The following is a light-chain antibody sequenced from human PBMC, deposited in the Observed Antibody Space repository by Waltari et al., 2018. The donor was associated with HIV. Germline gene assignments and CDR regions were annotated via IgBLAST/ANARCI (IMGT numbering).Light chain of an antibody. J-gene: IGLJ2*01. Sequence: QSVLTQPPSVSGTPGQRVTISCSGSSSNIGDNAVSWYQQFPGTAPKLLIYSNNQQPSGVPDRFSGSKSGTSASLAISGLQSEDEADYYCATLDDSLNGLVFGGGTKVTVL. CDR2: SNN. CDR1: SSNIGDNA. CDR3: ATLDDSLNGLV. V-gene: IGLV1-44*01.